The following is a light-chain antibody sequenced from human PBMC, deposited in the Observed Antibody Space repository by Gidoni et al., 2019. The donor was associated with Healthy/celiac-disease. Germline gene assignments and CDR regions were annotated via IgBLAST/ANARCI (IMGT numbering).Light chain of an antibody. CDR2: FSS. V-gene: IGKV2-28*01. J-gene: IGKJ3*01. CDR1: QSLLHSNGYNY. Sequence: DIVMTQSPLSLPVTPGEPASISCRSSQSLLHSNGYNYLDWYLQKPGQSPQLLMYFSSNRASGVPDRFSGSGSGTDFTLKISRVEAEDVGVYYCMQALQTPFTFGPXTKVDIK. CDR3: MQALQTPFT.